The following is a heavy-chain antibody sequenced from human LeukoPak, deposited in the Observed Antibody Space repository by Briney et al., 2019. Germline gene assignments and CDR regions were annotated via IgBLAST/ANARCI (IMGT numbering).Heavy chain of an antibody. Sequence: ASVKVSCKASGYTFTSYGISWVRQAPGQGLEWMGWIGAYNGNTNYAQKLQGRVTMTTDTSTSTAYMELRSLRSDDTAVYYCAIPVGATRAPEHDAFDIWGQGTMVTVSS. J-gene: IGHJ3*02. CDR3: AIPVGATRAPEHDAFDI. CDR1: GYTFTSYG. D-gene: IGHD1-26*01. CDR2: IGAYNGNT. V-gene: IGHV1-18*01.